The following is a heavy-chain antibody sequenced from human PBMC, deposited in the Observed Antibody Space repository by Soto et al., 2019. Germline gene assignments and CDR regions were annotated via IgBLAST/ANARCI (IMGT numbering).Heavy chain of an antibody. CDR2: IYYSGST. CDR1: GGSVSSGSYY. CDR3: ARLTTVSAYYYYGMDV. J-gene: IGHJ6*02. D-gene: IGHD4-17*01. V-gene: IGHV4-61*01. Sequence: PSETLSLTCTVSGGSVSSGSYYWSWIRQPPGKGLEWIGYIYYSGSTNYNPSLKSRVTISVDTSKNQFSLKLSSVTAADTAVYYCARLTTVSAYYYYGMDVWGQGTTVTVSS.